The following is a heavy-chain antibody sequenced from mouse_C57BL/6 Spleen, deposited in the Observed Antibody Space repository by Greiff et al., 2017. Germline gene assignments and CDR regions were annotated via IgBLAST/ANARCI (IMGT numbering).Heavy chain of an antibody. CDR2: IYPGSGST. V-gene: IGHV1-55*01. CDR1: GYTFTSYW. Sequence: VQLQQPGAELVKPGASVKLSCKASGYTFTSYWITWVKQRPGKGLEWIGDIYPGSGSTDYNEKFKSKATLTVDTSASTAYMQLSSLTSEDSAVYYCARWEYYYAMDYWGQGTSVTVSS. J-gene: IGHJ4*01. D-gene: IGHD4-1*01. CDR3: ARWEYYYAMDY.